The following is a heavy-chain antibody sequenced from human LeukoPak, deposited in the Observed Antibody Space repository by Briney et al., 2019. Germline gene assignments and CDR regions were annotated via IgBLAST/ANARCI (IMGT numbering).Heavy chain of an antibody. CDR3: ARGYYDSSGYYYYFDY. CDR1: GFTFSSYG. J-gene: IGHJ4*02. D-gene: IGHD3-22*01. CDR2: IPYDGSNK. Sequence: GGFLRLSCAASGFTFSSYGMHWVRQAPGKGLEWVAVIPYDGSNKYYADSVKGRFTISRDNSKNTLYLQMNSLRAEDTAVYYCARGYYDSSGYYYYFDYWGQGTLVTVSS. V-gene: IGHV3-30*03.